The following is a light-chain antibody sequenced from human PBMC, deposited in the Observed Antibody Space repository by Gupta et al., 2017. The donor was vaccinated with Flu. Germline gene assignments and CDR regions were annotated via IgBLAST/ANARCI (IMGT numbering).Light chain of an antibody. Sequence: SPSETATLECRATHSGCYSSSNSSYLAWYQQKPGQAPKLLIYWASTRETGVPDRFSGSGSGTDFTLTISSLQAEDLAVYYCQQYSSYPVTFGGGTKVEIK. CDR2: WAS. CDR1: HSGCYSSSNSSY. CDR3: QQYSSYPVT. J-gene: IGKJ4*01. V-gene: IGKV4-1*01.